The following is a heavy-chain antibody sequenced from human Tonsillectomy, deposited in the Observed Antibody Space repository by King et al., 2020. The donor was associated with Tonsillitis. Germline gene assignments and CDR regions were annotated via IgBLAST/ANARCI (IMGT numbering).Heavy chain of an antibody. V-gene: IGHV4-59*01. CDR3: ARGGRYCSGGSCYSSYFYY. D-gene: IGHD2-15*01. J-gene: IGHJ4*02. CDR2: IYYSGGT. CDR1: GGSISSYY. Sequence: QLQESGPGLVKPSETLSLTCTVSGGSISSYYGSWIRQPPGKGLEWIGYIYYSGGTNYNPSLKSRVTISVDTSMNQFSLKLSSVTAADTAVYYCARGGRYCSGGSCYSSYFYYWGQGTLVTVSS.